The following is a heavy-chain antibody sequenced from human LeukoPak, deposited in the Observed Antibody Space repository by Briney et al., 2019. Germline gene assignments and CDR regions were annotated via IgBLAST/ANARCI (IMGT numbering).Heavy chain of an antibody. CDR1: GYTFTSYG. J-gene: IGHJ5*02. CDR3: ARGQSWFDP. CDR2: VSAYNGNT. Sequence: ASEKVSCKASGYTFTSYGISWVRQAPGQGLEWMGWVSAYNGNTNYAHKFQGSVTMTTDTSTSTAYMELRSLGSDDTTVYYCARGQSWFDPWGEGALVTVSS. D-gene: IGHD6-19*01. V-gene: IGHV1-18*01.